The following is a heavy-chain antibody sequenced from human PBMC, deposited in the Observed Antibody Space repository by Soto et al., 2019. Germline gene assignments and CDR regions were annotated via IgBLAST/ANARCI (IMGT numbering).Heavy chain of an antibody. CDR3: AKVTYDSSGYYYFYGYYYSGMDV. CDR2: ISYDGSNE. J-gene: IGHJ6*02. CDR1: GFTFSSYG. V-gene: IGHV3-30*18. D-gene: IGHD3-22*01. Sequence: GGSLRLSCAASGFTFSSYGMHWVRQAPGKGLEWVAVISYDGSNEYYADSVKGRFTISRDNSKNTLYLQMNSLRAEDTAVYYCAKVTYDSSGYYYFYGYYYSGMDVLGQG.